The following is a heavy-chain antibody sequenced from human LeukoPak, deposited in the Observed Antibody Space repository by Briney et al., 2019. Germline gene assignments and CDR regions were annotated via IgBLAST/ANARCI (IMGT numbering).Heavy chain of an antibody. CDR3: ARRPQLASQTYIRRYYFDY. J-gene: IGHJ4*02. Sequence: SETLSLTCTVSGGSISSDNWNWIRQPPGKGLEWIGFMYYSGNTNYNPSLKSRVTISVDTSKNQFSLKLSSVTAADTAVYYCARRPQLASQTYIRRYYFDYWGQGTLVTVSS. V-gene: IGHV4-59*12. D-gene: IGHD1-1*01. CDR2: MYYSGNT. CDR1: GGSISSDN.